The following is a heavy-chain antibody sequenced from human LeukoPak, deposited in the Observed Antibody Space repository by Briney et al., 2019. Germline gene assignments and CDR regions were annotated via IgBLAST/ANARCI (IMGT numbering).Heavy chain of an antibody. J-gene: IGHJ4*02. CDR1: GFTFSSHW. CDR2: INSDGSYL. V-gene: IGHV3-7*01. D-gene: IGHD1-20*01. CDR3: VRDSSWNNNNWYAGGFDS. Sequence: GGSLRLSCAASGFTFSSHWMTCVRQAPGKGREWLACINSDGSYLQHVDSVKGRSSITRDNAKNSLLLQMSRLGADYTAMYYCVRDSSWNNNNWYAGGFDSWGQGALVAVSS.